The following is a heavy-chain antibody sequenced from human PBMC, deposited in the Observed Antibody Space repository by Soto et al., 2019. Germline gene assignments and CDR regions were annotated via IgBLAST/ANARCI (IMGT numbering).Heavy chain of an antibody. CDR3: ARICPGSSPTCYGNEWFDP. Sequence: GSLRLSCAASGFTFSSYSMNWVRQAPGKGLEWVSYISSSRSTIYYADSVKGRFTISRDNAKNSLYLQMNSLRAEDTAVYYCARICPGSSPTCYGNEWFDPWGQGTLVTVSS. CDR2: ISSSRSTI. J-gene: IGHJ5*02. D-gene: IGHD2-2*01. V-gene: IGHV3-48*01. CDR1: GFTFSSYS.